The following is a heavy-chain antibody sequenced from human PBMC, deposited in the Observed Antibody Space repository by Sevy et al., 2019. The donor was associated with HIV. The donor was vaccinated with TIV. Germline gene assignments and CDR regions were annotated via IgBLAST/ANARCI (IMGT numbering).Heavy chain of an antibody. CDR2: ISWHGSTL. Sequence: GGSLRLSCAASGFTFDDYAMHWVRQAPGKGLEWDSGISWHGSTLGYADSVKGRFTISRDNAKNSLYLHMNSLRAEDAALYYCAKDTAHEGSGSYNFDYWGHGTLVTVSS. V-gene: IGHV3-9*01. D-gene: IGHD3-10*01. J-gene: IGHJ4*01. CDR3: AKDTAHEGSGSYNFDY. CDR1: GFTFDDYA.